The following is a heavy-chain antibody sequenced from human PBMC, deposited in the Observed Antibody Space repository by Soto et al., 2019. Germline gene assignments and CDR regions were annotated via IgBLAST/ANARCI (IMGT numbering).Heavy chain of an antibody. D-gene: IGHD3-10*01. J-gene: IGHJ4*02. CDR2: ISAYNGNT. CDR3: ARESVLRSWFGELGTPGAYFDY. Sequence: QVQLVQSGAEVKKPGASVKVSCKASGYTFTSYGISWVRQAPGQGLEWMGWISAYNGNTNYAQKLQGRVTMTTDTSTSTAYMELRSLRSDDTAVYYCARESVLRSWFGELGTPGAYFDYWGQGTLVTVSS. CDR1: GYTFTSYG. V-gene: IGHV1-18*01.